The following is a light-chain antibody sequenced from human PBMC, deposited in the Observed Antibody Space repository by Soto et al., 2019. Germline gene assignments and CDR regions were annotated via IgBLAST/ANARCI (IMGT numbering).Light chain of an antibody. Sequence: IQMTQSPSTLSASVGDRVTITCRASQSISDLLAWYQQKPGEAPKLLIYKASSLESGVPSRFSGSGSGTQFSLTLNSLQPDDFATYYFQQYDNYSPFGGGTKVEIK. CDR2: KAS. V-gene: IGKV1-5*03. CDR3: QQYDNYSP. J-gene: IGKJ4*02. CDR1: QSISDL.